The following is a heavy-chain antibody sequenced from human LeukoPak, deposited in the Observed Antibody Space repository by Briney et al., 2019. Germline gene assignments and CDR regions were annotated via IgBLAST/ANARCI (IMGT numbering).Heavy chain of an antibody. Sequence: SETLSLTCTVSGGSINNYYWNWLRQPAGKGLEWIGRIYATGTTHYNPSLKSRVSMSVDTSKTQFSLKLTSVTAADTAVYYCARSTDSSSWYYFDYWGQGTLVTVSS. CDR1: GGSINNYY. CDR3: ARSTDSSSWYYFDY. J-gene: IGHJ4*02. CDR2: IYATGTT. V-gene: IGHV4-4*07. D-gene: IGHD6-13*01.